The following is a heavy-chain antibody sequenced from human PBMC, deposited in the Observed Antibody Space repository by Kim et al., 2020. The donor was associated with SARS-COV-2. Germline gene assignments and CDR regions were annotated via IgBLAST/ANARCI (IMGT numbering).Heavy chain of an antibody. J-gene: IGHJ4*02. V-gene: IGHV1-3*01. D-gene: IGHD4-4*01. CDR3: ARDMNPTVYDY. Sequence: KTKYSQKFQGRVTITRATSANTAYMDLSSLTSEYTAIYYCARDMNPTVYDYWGQGTLVTVSS. CDR2: KT.